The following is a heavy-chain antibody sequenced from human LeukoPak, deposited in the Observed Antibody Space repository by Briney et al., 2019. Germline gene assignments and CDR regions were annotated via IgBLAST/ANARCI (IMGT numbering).Heavy chain of an antibody. J-gene: IGHJ4*02. CDR1: SEFFSCYY. Sequence: KTSETLSLTCGVSSEFFSCYYGGSSRQPPGKVLEWIGDINDSGTTKYNPPRKSRVTIAIDTSNNQFSLRVKSVTAADTAVYYCARLPLGAFGGVLNFDCWGQGTLVTVSS. V-gene: IGHV4-34*01. CDR3: ARLPLGAFGGVLNFDC. CDR2: INDSGTT. D-gene: IGHD3-16*01.